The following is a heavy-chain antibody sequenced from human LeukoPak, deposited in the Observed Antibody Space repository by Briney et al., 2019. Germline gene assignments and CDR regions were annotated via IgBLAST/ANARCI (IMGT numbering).Heavy chain of an antibody. CDR1: GFTFSSYG. V-gene: IGHV3-33*01. J-gene: IGHJ4*02. CDR3: ASAGPRMGPFDY. D-gene: IGHD1-26*01. CDR2: IWYDGSNK. Sequence: PGRSLRLSCAASGFTFSSYGMHWVRQAPGKGLEWVAVIWYDGSNKYYADSVKGRSTISRDNSKNTLYLQMNSLRAEDTAVYYCASAGPRMGPFDYWGQGTLVTVSS.